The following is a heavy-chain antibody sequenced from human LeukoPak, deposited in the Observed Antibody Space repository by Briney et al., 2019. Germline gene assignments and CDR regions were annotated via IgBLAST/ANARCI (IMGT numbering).Heavy chain of an antibody. Sequence: ASVKVSCKASGYTFTGYYMHWVRQAPGQGLEWMGWINPNSGGTNYAQKFQGRVTMTRDTSISTAYMELSRLRSDGTAVYYCVRGRGDSSGYYYVSDDYWGQGTLVTVSS. V-gene: IGHV1-2*02. CDR3: VRGRGDSSGYYYVSDDY. D-gene: IGHD3-22*01. J-gene: IGHJ4*02. CDR2: INPNSGGT. CDR1: GYTFTGYY.